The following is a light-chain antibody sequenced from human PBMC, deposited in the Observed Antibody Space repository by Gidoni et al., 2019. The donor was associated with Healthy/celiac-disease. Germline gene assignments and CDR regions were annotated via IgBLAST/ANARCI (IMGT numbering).Light chain of an antibody. CDR2: WAS. CDR3: QQYYSTPPT. J-gene: IGKJ5*01. V-gene: IGKV4-1*01. CDR1: QSVLYSSNNKNY. Sequence: DIVLTQSPEPMAVSLGERATINCKSSQSVLYSSNNKNYLAWYQQKPGQPPKLLIYWASTRESGVPDQFSGSGSGTDFTLTISSLQAEDVAVYYCQQYYSTPPTFGQGTRLEIK.